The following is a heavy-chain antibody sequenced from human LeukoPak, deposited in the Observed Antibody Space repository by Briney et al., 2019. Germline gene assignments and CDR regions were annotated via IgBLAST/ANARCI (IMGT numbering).Heavy chain of an antibody. D-gene: IGHD5-12*01. CDR2: IYYSGST. J-gene: IGHJ4*02. Sequence: SETLSLTCTVSGGSISSYYWSWIRQPPGKRLEWIGYIYYSGSTNYNPSLKSRVTISVDTSKNQFSLKLNSVTAADTAVYYCARVSGYDWESFYDYWGQGTLVTVSS. CDR3: ARVSGYDWESFYDY. CDR1: GGSISSYY. V-gene: IGHV4-59*01.